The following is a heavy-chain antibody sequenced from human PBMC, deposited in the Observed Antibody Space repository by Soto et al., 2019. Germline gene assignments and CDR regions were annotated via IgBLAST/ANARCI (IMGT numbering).Heavy chain of an antibody. V-gene: IGHV3-9*01. CDR2: ISWNSGSI. CDR1: GFTFDDYA. J-gene: IGHJ5*02. CDR3: AKGYSSSFLNWFDP. D-gene: IGHD6-13*01. Sequence: SLRLSCAASGFTFDDYAMHWVRQAPGKGLEWVSGISWNSGSIGYADSVKGRFTISRDNAKNSLYLQMNSLRAEDTALYYCAKGYSSSFLNWFDPWGQGTLVTVSS.